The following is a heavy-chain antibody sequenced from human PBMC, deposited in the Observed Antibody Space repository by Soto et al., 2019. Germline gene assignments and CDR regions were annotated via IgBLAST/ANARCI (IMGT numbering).Heavy chain of an antibody. V-gene: IGHV4-59*01. D-gene: IGHD2-8*01. CDR3: ARAGIVQVSYAMDV. CDR2: IYHSGST. Sequence: SETLSLTCTVSGGSIGGDSWSWIRQSPGKGLDFIGYIYHSGSTNYNPSLKSRVTISMDTSKNQFSLRLSSVTDADTAVYYCARAGIVQVSYAMDVWGQGTTVTVS. J-gene: IGHJ6*02. CDR1: GGSIGGDS.